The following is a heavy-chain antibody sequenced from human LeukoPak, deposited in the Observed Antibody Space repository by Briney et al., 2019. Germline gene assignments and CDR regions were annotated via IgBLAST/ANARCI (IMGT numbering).Heavy chain of an antibody. CDR2: IYSGGST. J-gene: IGHJ3*02. CDR3: ARVALDSSGWLQDTFDI. CDR1: GVTLSSNY. V-gene: IGHV3-66*01. D-gene: IGHD6-19*01. Sequence: GGSLRLSCAVSGVTLSSNYITWVRQAPGEGLECVSLIYSGGSTYYADSVKGRFTISRDNSKNALYLQMNSLRVEDTAVYYCARVALDSSGWLQDTFDIWGQGTMVTVSS.